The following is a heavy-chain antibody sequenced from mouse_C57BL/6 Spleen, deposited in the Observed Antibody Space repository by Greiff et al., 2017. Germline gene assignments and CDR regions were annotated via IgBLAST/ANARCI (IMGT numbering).Heavy chain of an antibody. Sequence: VQGVESGPGLVQPSQSLSITCTVSGFSLTSYGVHWVRQSPGKGLEWLGVIWRGGSTDYNAAFMSRLSITKDNSKSQVFFKMNSLQADDTAIYYCGTGYYAMDYWGQGTSVTVSS. V-gene: IGHV2-5*01. CDR1: GFSLTSYG. CDR2: IWRGGST. CDR3: GTGYYAMDY. J-gene: IGHJ4*01.